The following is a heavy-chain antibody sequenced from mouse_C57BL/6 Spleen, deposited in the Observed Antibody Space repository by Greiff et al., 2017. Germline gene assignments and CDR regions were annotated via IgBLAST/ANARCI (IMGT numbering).Heavy chain of an antibody. CDR3: ARHGRADY. V-gene: IGHV1-50*01. J-gene: IGHJ2*01. D-gene: IGHD1-2*01. CDR2: IDPSDSYT. CDR1: GYTFTSYW. Sequence: VQLQQPGAELVKPGASVKLSCKASGYTFTSYWMQWVKQRPGQGLEWIGEIDPSDSYTNYNQKFKGKATLTVDTSSSTAYMQLSSLTAEDSAVYYCARHGRADYGGQGTTLTVSS.